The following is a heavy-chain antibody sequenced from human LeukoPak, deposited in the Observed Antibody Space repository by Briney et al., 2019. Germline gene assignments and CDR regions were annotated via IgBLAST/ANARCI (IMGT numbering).Heavy chain of an antibody. V-gene: IGHV4-34*01. CDR3: ARGYCSGGSCYSLRWFDP. Sequence: PSETLSLTSAVYGGSFSGYYWSWIRQPPGKGLEWIGEINHSGSTNYNPSLKSRVTISVDTSKNQFSLKLSSVTAADTTVYYCARGYCSGGSCYSLRWFDPWGQGTLVTVSS. CDR2: INHSGST. J-gene: IGHJ5*02. D-gene: IGHD2-15*01. CDR1: GGSFSGYY.